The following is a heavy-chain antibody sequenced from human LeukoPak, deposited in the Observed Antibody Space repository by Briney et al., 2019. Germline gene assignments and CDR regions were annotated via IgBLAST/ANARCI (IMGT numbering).Heavy chain of an antibody. V-gene: IGHV4-4*07. CDR3: ARGRYCSADICSGGDAFDI. D-gene: IGHD2-15*01. J-gene: IGHJ3*02. CDR2: IYTRGST. Sequence: PSETLSLTCTVSGGPINNYYRSWIPQPAGKGLEWIGRIYTRGSTNYNPSLKSRVTMSVDTSKNQFSLKLSSVTAADTAVYYCARGRYCSADICSGGDAFDIWGQGTMVSVSS. CDR1: GGPINNYY.